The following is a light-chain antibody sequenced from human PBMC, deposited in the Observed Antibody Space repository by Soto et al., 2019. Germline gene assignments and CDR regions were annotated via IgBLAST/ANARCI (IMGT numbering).Light chain of an antibody. Sequence: QSVLTQSSSASASLGSSVKLTCTLSSGHSTYIISWHQHQPGKAPRYLMKLEGSGNYNKGSGVPDRFSGSSSGADRYLIISNLQSEDEVEYCCDTSYSNSLIFGGGTKLTFL. CDR3: DTSYSNSLI. V-gene: IGLV4-60*03. CDR1: SGHSTYI. J-gene: IGLJ2*01. CDR2: LEGSGNY.